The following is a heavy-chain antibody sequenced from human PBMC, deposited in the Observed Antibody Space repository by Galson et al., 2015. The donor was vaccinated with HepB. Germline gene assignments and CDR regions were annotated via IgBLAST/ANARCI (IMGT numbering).Heavy chain of an antibody. CDR2: ISYDGGNK. D-gene: IGHD3-10*01. Sequence: SLRLSCAASGFTFSSYAMHWVRQAPGKGLEWVAVISYDGGNKYYADSVKGRFTISRDNSKNTLYLQMNSLRAEDTAVYYCARGDIPGTYYYYGMDVWGQGTTVTVSS. J-gene: IGHJ6*02. CDR3: ARGDIPGTYYYYGMDV. V-gene: IGHV3-30-3*01. CDR1: GFTFSSYA.